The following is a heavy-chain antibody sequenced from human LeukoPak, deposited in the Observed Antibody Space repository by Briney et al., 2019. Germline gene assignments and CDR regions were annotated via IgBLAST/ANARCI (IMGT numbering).Heavy chain of an antibody. D-gene: IGHD3-3*01. V-gene: IGHV1-2*02. CDR3: ARGRKRFLGDLGFDY. CDR1: GYTFTGYY. J-gene: IGHJ4*02. CDR2: INPNSGGT. Sequence: GASVKVSCKASGYTFTGYYMHWVRQAPGQGLEWMGWINPNSGGTNYAQKFQGRVTMTRDTSISTAYMELSRLRSDDTAVYYCARGRKRFLGDLGFDYWGQGTLVTVSS.